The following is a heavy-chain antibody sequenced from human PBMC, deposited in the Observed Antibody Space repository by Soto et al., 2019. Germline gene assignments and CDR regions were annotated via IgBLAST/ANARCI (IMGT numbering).Heavy chain of an antibody. V-gene: IGHV4-61*01. CDR3: ARRPYYYDSSGYDDAFDI. Sequence: SETLSLTCTVSGGSVSSGSYYWSWIRQPPGKGLEWIGYIYYSGSTNYNPSLKSRVTISVDTSKNQFSLKLSSVTAAETAVYYCARRPYYYDSSGYDDAFDIWGQGTMVTVSS. D-gene: IGHD3-22*01. CDR1: GGSVSSGSYY. CDR2: IYYSGST. J-gene: IGHJ3*02.